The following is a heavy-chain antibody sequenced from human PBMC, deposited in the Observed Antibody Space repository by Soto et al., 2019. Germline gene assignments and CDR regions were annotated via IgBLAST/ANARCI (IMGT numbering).Heavy chain of an antibody. CDR3: ARAPVYGDFQFDY. V-gene: IGHV3-48*01. Sequence: GGSLRLSCAASGFTFSSYSMNWVRQAPGKGLEWVSYISSSSSTIYYADSVKGRFTISRDNAKNSLYLQMNSLRAEDTAVYYCARAPVYGDFQFDYWGQGTLVTVSS. CDR2: ISSSSSTI. D-gene: IGHD4-17*01. CDR1: GFTFSSYS. J-gene: IGHJ4*02.